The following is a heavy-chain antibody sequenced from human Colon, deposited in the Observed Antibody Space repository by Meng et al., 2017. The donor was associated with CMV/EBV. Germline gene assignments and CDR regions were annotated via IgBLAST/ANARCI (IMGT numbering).Heavy chain of an antibody. Sequence: GESLKISCAASGFTFGNFAMTWVRQAPGKGLEWVSRISASGGNTYYADSVKGRLSVSRDNSNSTLFLQLNSLRAEDTAIYYCAKDRWGVSVGGSDYWGQGTLVTVSS. D-gene: IGHD3-16*01. J-gene: IGHJ4*02. CDR3: AKDRWGVSVGGSDY. CDR1: GFTFGNFA. V-gene: IGHV3-23*01. CDR2: ISASGGNT.